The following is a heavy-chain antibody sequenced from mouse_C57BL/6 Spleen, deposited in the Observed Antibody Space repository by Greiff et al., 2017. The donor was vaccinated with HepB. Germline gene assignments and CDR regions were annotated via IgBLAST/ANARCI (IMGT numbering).Heavy chain of an antibody. Sequence: QVQLQQPGAELVKPGASVKLSCKASGYTFTSYWMHWVKQRPGRGLEWIGRIDPNSGGTKYNEKFKSKATLTVDKPSSTAYMHLSSLTSEDSAVYYCARRGENYYGSRGYFDYWGQGTTLTVSS. CDR3: ARRGENYYGSRGYFDY. CDR2: IDPNSGGT. CDR1: GYTFTSYW. J-gene: IGHJ2*01. V-gene: IGHV1-72*01. D-gene: IGHD1-1*01.